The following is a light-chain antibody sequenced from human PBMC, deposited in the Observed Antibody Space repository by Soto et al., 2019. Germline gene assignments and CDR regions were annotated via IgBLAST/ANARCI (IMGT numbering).Light chain of an antibody. V-gene: IGKV1-39*01. CDR2: LAS. CDR1: QSISNY. Sequence: DIQMTQSPSSLSASVGDRVTITCRASQSISNYLNWYQQRPGKAPKLLIYLASSLSSGVPSKFSGRGSGTDFTLTISVLQPEDSANYYCQQTYKTPRTFGQGTKVEIK. CDR3: QQTYKTPRT. J-gene: IGKJ1*01.